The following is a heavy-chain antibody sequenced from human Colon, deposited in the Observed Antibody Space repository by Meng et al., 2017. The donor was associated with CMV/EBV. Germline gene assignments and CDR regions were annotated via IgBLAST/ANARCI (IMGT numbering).Heavy chain of an antibody. V-gene: IGHV4-4*01. CDR3: ASSSGWWRIDS. J-gene: IGHJ4*02. CDR2: MSHSGAS. CDR1: APPTSGFYW. Sequence: CPGPAPPTSGFYWWAWVRHPPAEGLEWIGEMSHSGASNYNPSLKSRVPMSVDKSKNQFSLNLISVTAADTAEYFCASSSGWWRIDSWGQGALVTVSS. D-gene: IGHD6-19*01.